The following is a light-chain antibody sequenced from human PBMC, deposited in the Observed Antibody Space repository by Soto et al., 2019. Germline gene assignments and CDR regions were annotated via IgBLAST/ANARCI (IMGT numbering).Light chain of an antibody. CDR1: QDIRNT. CDR2: KAS. CDR3: QHYNSYSEA. Sequence: IQMTQSPSSLSASVGDRVAISCRASQDIRNTLAWYQQKPGEAPKLLIYKASTLKSGVPSRFSGSGSGTEFTLTISSLQPDDFATYYCQHYNSYSEAFGQGTKVDI. V-gene: IGKV1-5*03. J-gene: IGKJ1*01.